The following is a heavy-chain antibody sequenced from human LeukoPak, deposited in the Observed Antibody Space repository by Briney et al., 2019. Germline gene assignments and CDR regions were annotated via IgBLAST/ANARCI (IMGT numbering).Heavy chain of an antibody. CDR3: ASQYSSSWYGWFDP. D-gene: IGHD6-13*01. J-gene: IGHJ5*02. CDR2: IYYSGST. Sequence: PETLSLTCTVSGGSISSYYWSWIRQPPGKGLEWIGYIYYSGSTNYNPSLKSRVTISVDTSKNQFSLKLSSVTAADTAVYYCASQYSSSWYGWFDPWGQGTLVTVSS. V-gene: IGHV4-59*08. CDR1: GGSISSYY.